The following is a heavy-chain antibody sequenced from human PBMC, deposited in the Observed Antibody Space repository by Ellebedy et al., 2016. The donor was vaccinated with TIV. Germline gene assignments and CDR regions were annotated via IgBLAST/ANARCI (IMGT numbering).Heavy chain of an antibody. Sequence: SETLSLTCTVSGGSISSYYWSWIRQPPGKGLEWIGYIYYSGSTNYNPSLKSRVTISVDTSKNQFSLKLSSVTAADTAVYHCARLTVTSYYYYYGMDVWGQGTTVTVSS. V-gene: IGHV4-59*08. CDR3: ARLTVTSYYYYYGMDV. CDR2: IYYSGST. J-gene: IGHJ6*02. CDR1: GGSISSYY. D-gene: IGHD4-17*01.